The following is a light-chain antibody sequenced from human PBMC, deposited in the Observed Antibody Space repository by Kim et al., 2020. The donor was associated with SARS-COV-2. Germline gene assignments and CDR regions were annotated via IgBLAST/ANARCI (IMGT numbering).Light chain of an antibody. J-gene: IGLJ3*02. CDR3: QVWDSGTWV. Sequence: SVCLGQPARLTCGGNNIQTKNVHWYRQKPGQAPVLVMYKDSKRPSGIPERFSGSNSGNTATPTITRAQAGDEADYYCQVWDSGTWVFGGGTQLTVL. CDR1: NIQTKN. CDR2: KDS. V-gene: IGLV3-9*01.